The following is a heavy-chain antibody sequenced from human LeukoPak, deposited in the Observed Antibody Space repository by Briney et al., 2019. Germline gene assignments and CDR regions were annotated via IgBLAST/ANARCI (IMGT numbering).Heavy chain of an antibody. CDR3: AKNRRTIFGVVIRHGDAFDI. Sequence: PGGSLRLSCAASGFTFTNNAMSWVRQAPGKGLEWVSAISGSGGSTYYADSVKGRFTISRDNSKNTLYLQMNSLRAEDTVVYYCAKNRRTIFGVVIRHGDAFDIWGQGTMVTVSS. D-gene: IGHD3-3*01. CDR2: ISGSGGST. V-gene: IGHV3-23*01. J-gene: IGHJ3*02. CDR1: GFTFTNNA.